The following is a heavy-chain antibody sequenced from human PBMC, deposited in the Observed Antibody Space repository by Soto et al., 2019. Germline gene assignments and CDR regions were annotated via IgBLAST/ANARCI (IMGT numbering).Heavy chain of an antibody. Sequence: QVQLQESGPGLVKPSETLSLTCTVSGGSISSYYWSWIRQPPGKGLEWIGYIHYSGSTNYNPSLKSRVTISVDTSKNQFSLKLSSVTAADTAVYYCARGLYSSSWYPYYYGMDVWGQGTTVTVSS. D-gene: IGHD6-13*01. CDR2: IHYSGST. CDR3: ARGLYSSSWYPYYYGMDV. J-gene: IGHJ6*02. CDR1: GGSISSYY. V-gene: IGHV4-59*01.